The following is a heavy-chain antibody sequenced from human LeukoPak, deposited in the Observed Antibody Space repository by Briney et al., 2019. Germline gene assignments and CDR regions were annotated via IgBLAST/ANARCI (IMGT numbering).Heavy chain of an antibody. V-gene: IGHV3-21*01. Sequence: PGGSLRLSCVGSGFTFNKYWMSWVRQAPGKGLEWISSISSSSRSMYYTDSVRGRFTISRDNAQNSLYLQMSSLRAEDTAVYYCARDSTNMDVWGKGTTVTVSS. CDR1: GFTFNKYW. J-gene: IGHJ6*03. D-gene: IGHD2-2*01. CDR2: ISSSSRSM. CDR3: ARDSTNMDV.